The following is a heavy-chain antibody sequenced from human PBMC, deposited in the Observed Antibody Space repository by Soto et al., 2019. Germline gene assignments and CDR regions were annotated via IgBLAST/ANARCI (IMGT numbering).Heavy chain of an antibody. CDR3: AKQVPGYYYYYGLDV. J-gene: IGHJ6*02. CDR1: GFSFSGYA. CDR2: IGGGGATA. D-gene: IGHD1-1*01. V-gene: IGHV3-23*01. Sequence: LRLSCAASGFSFSGYAISWVRQAPGEGLEWVSVIGGGGATAFYADSVKGRFIISGDNSKNTLYLQMNSLRAEDTAVYYCAKQVPGYYYYYGLDVWGQGTTVTVSS.